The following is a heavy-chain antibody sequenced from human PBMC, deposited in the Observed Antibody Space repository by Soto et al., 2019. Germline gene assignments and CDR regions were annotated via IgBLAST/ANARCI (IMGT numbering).Heavy chain of an antibody. V-gene: IGHV4-59*01. D-gene: IGHD3-22*01. J-gene: IGHJ4*02. CDR1: GGSFSSYY. CDR2: IYYSGST. CDR3: ARGNYYDSSGYYDY. Sequence: PSETLSLTCTASGGSFSSYYWSWIRQPPGKGLEWIGYIYYSGSTNYNPSLKSRVTISVDTSKNQFSLKLSSVTAADTAVYYCARGNYYDSSGYYDYWGQGTLVTVSS.